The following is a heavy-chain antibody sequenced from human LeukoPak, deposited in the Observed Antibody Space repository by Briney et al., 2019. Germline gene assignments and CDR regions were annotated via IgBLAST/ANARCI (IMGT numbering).Heavy chain of an antibody. V-gene: IGHV3-7*05. J-gene: IGHJ3*02. Sequence: GGSLRLSCAASGFTFSSYWMSWVRQAPGKGLEWVANIKQDGSEKYYVDSVKGRFTISRDNAKNSLYLQMNSLRAEDTAVHYCARDSPVVSGWYQVRYAFDIWGQGTMVTVSS. D-gene: IGHD6-19*01. CDR1: GFTFSSYW. CDR2: IKQDGSEK. CDR3: ARDSPVVSGWYQVRYAFDI.